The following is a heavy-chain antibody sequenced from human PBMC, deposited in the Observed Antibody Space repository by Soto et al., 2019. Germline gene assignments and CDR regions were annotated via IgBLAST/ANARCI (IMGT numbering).Heavy chain of an antibody. J-gene: IGHJ6*02. CDR3: VRVGGLVRGVIIDYGMDV. CDR1: GYTSTSYY. D-gene: IGHD3-10*01. V-gene: IGHV1-46*03. Sequence: GASVKVSCKASGYTSTSYYMHWVRQAPGQGLEWMGIINPSGGSTSYAQKFQGRVTMTRDTSTSTVYMELSSMRSEDTAMYYCVRVGGLVRGVIIDYGMDVWGQGTTVTVSS. CDR2: INPSGGST.